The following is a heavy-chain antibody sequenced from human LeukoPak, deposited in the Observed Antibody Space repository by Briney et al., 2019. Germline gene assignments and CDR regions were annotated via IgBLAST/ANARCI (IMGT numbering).Heavy chain of an antibody. D-gene: IGHD6-19*01. V-gene: IGHV1-24*01. J-gene: IGHJ4*02. CDR2: FHPEDGET. CDR3: AKEGSSGWVPNY. Sequence: ASVKVSCKASGYTVTELSMHWVRQSPGKGLEWMGGFHPEDGETIYAQKFQGRVTITRNTSISTVYMELSRLRSDDTAVYYCAKEGSSGWVPNYWGQGTLVTVSS. CDR1: GYTVTELS.